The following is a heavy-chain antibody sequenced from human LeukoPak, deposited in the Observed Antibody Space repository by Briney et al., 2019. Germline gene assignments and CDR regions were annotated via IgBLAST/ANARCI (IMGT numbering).Heavy chain of an antibody. CDR3: ARGGSYLSAFDI. Sequence: GGSLRLSCAASGFTVSSNYMSWVRQAPGKGLEWVSIIYSGGSTFYADSVKGRFTISRDNSKNTLYLQMNSLRAEDTAVYYCARGGSYLSAFDIWSQGTMVTVSS. D-gene: IGHD1-26*01. CDR1: GFTVSSNY. J-gene: IGHJ3*02. CDR2: IYSGGST. V-gene: IGHV3-53*01.